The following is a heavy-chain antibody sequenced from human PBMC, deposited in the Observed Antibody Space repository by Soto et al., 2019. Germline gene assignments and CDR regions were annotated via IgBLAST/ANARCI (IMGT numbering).Heavy chain of an antibody. Sequence: LRLSCAASGFTFSSYAMHWVRQAPVKGLEWVAVISYDGSNKYYADSVKGRFTISRDNSKNTLYLQMKSLRPEDTAVYYCASYSMTYYYDSSGYLRYWGQGTLVAVS. CDR1: GFTFSSYA. J-gene: IGHJ4*02. CDR2: ISYDGSNK. CDR3: ASYSMTYYYDSSGYLRY. V-gene: IGHV3-30-3*01. D-gene: IGHD3-22*01.